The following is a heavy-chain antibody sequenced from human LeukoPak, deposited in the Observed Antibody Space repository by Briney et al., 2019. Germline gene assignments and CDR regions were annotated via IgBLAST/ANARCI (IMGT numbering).Heavy chain of an antibody. CDR3: ARDRKSTMVRGVWRLGNKPTYFDY. CDR2: ISGSGGST. CDR1: GFTFSSYA. V-gene: IGHV3-23*01. J-gene: IGHJ4*02. Sequence: GGSLRLSCAASGFTFSSYAMSWVRRAPGKGLEWVAAISGSGGSTYYADSVKGRFTISRDNAKNSLYLQMNSLRAEDTAVYYCARDRKSTMVRGVWRLGNKPTYFDYWGQGTLVTVSS. D-gene: IGHD3-10*01.